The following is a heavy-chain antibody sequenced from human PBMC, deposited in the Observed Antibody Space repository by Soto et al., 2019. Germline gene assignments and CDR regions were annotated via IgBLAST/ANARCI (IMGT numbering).Heavy chain of an antibody. CDR1: GGSVSSGGYY. V-gene: IGHV4-61*08. J-gene: IGHJ4*02. CDR3: ALTRGGARTEY. CDR2: IYYSGST. Sequence: QVQLQESGPGLVKPSETLSLTCTVSGGSVSSGGYYWSWLRQPPGKGLEWIGYIYYSGSTNYNPSFKSRVTISMDTSKNQFSLKLSSVTAAYTAVYYCALTRGGARTEYWGQGTLVTVSS. D-gene: IGHD3-10*01.